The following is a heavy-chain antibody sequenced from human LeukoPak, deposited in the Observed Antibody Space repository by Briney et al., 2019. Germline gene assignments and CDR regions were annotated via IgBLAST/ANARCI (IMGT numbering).Heavy chain of an antibody. CDR2: IYSGAGT. D-gene: IGHD1-26*01. Sequence: GGSLRLSCAASGFTVSSNYMSWVRQAPGKGLEWFSIIYSGAGTYYADSVKGRFTISRDNSKNTLYLQMNSLRAEDTGVYFCAREHQVAATPFDYWGQGTLVTVSS. CDR3: AREHQVAATPFDY. CDR1: GFTVSSNY. J-gene: IGHJ4*02. V-gene: IGHV3-66*02.